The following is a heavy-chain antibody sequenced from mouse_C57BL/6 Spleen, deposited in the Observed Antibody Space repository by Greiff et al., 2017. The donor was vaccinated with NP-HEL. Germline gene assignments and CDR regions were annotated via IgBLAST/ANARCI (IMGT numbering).Heavy chain of an antibody. CDR1: GFTFSNYW. Sequence: EVMLVESGGGLVQPGGSMKLSCVASGFTFSNYWMNWVRQSPEKGLEWVAQIRLKSDNYATHYAESVKGRFTISRDDSKSSVYLQMNNLRAEDTGIYYCTGNPTIYDGYYGAMDYWGQGTSVTVSS. CDR3: TGNPTIYDGYYGAMDY. V-gene: IGHV6-3*01. CDR2: IRLKSDNYAT. D-gene: IGHD2-3*01. J-gene: IGHJ4*01.